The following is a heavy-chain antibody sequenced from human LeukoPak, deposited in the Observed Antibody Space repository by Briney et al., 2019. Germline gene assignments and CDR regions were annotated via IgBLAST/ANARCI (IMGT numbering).Heavy chain of an antibody. Sequence: PSETLSLTCAVYGGSFSGYYWSWIRQPPGKGLEWIGEINHSGSTNYNPSLKSRVTISVDTPKNQFSLKLSSVTAADTAVYYCARGRSLQSITMVRGVITDVWGKGTTVTVSS. J-gene: IGHJ6*04. D-gene: IGHD3-10*01. CDR1: GGSFSGYY. V-gene: IGHV4-34*01. CDR2: INHSGST. CDR3: ARGRSLQSITMVRGVITDV.